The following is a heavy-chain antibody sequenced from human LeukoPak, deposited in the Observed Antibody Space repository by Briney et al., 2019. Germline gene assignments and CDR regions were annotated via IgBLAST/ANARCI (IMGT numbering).Heavy chain of an antibody. V-gene: IGHV3-74*01. Sequence: EGSLRLSCAASGFTFSTYWMHWFRQAPGKGLVWVARTNSDGSGTGYADSVRGRFTISRDNAKNTLYLQMNSLRVEDTAVYYCATFSTTWGTFDYWGQGTLVTVSS. CDR1: GFTFSTYW. CDR3: ATFSTTWGTFDY. CDR2: TNSDGSGT. J-gene: IGHJ4*02. D-gene: IGHD1-1*01.